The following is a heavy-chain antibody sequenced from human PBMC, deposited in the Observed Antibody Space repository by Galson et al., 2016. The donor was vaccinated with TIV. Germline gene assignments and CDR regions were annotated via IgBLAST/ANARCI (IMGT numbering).Heavy chain of an antibody. V-gene: IGHV3-48*03. J-gene: IGHJ3*02. D-gene: IGHD3-10*01. CDR3: ERDNRAVLDAFDI. CDR1: GFTFSTYE. CDR2: ISSRGGTT. Sequence: SLRLSCAGSGFTFSTYELNWVRQAPGKGLEWVSYISSRGGTTHYADSVKGRFTITRDNAKNSMDLQMNSLRVEDTAIYYCERDNRAVLDAFDIWGQGTVVT.